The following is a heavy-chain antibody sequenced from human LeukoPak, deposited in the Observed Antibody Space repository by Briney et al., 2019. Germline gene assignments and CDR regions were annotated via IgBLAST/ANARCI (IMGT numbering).Heavy chain of an antibody. J-gene: IGHJ5*02. CDR2: IIPIFGTA. Sequence: SVKVSCKASGGTFSSYAISWVRQAPGQGLEWMGRIIPIFGTADYAQKFQGRVTITTDESTSTAYMELSSLRSEVTAVYYCARGGITMVRGVIANGGNWFDPWGQGTLVTVSS. D-gene: IGHD3-10*01. V-gene: IGHV1-69*05. CDR3: ARGGITMVRGVIANGGNWFDP. CDR1: GGTFSSYA.